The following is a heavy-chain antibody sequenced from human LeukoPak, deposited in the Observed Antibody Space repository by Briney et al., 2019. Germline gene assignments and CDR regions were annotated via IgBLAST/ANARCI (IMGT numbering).Heavy chain of an antibody. CDR1: GYTFTGYY. J-gene: IGHJ4*02. CDR3: ARDRSMTEKYSGRYFHDY. Sequence: ASVKVSCKASGYTFTGYYMHWVRQAPGQGLEWMGWIDPNKGDTKYPQKFKGRVSMTRDTSFSTAYMELSRLTSDDAAVYYCARDRSMTEKYSGRYFHDYWGQGTLVTVSS. D-gene: IGHD1-26*01. V-gene: IGHV1-2*02. CDR2: IDPNKGDT.